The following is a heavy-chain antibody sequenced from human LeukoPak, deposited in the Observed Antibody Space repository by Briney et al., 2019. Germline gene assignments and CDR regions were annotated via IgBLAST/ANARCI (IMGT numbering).Heavy chain of an antibody. CDR2: IYYSGST. J-gene: IGHJ4*02. D-gene: IGHD1-14*01. V-gene: IGHV4-39*07. CDR3: ARAPEYGLYYFDY. Sequence: PSEALSLTCTVSGGSISSSSYYWGWIRQPPGKGLEWIGSIYYSGSTYDNPSLKSRVTISVDTSKNQFSLKLSSVTAADTAVYYCARAPEYGLYYFDYWGQGTLVTVSS. CDR1: GGSISSSSYY.